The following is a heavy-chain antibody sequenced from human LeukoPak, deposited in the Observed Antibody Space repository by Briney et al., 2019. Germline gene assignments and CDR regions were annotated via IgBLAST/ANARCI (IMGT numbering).Heavy chain of an antibody. Sequence: PGGSLRLSCAASGFTFSSYWMYWVRQAAGKGLVWLSGIDSDGSTTNYVDSVKGRFTISRDNAKNTLYLQINSLRAEDTAVYYCARVAVSGYDLYYFDYWGQGTLVTVSS. V-gene: IGHV3-74*01. CDR3: ARVAVSGYDLYYFDY. J-gene: IGHJ4*02. CDR2: IDSDGSTT. CDR1: GFTFSSYW. D-gene: IGHD5-12*01.